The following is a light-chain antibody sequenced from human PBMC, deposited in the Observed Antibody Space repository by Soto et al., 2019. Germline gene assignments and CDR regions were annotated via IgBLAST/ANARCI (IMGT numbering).Light chain of an antibody. J-gene: IGKJ4*01. CDR1: QSVSSSN. V-gene: IGKV3-20*01. CDR3: QQYDSSPLT. Sequence: EIVLTQSPGILSLAPGERASLSCRASQSVSSSNLAWYQQRPGQAPRLLMYGASSRATGIPGRFSGSGSGTDFTLTISRLEPEDFAVYYCQQYDSSPLTFGGGTKVEIK. CDR2: GAS.